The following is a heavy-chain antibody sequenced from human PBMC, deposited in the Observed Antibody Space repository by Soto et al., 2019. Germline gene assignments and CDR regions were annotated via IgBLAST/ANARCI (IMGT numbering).Heavy chain of an antibody. J-gene: IGHJ4*02. V-gene: IGHV4-4*07. D-gene: IGHD2-15*01. CDR1: GASISSFN. Sequence: SETLSLTCSVSGASISSFNWNWVRQPAGKGPEWVGRLNIAGTINYNPSLKSRITISLDTSKNHFSLELTSVTAADTAVYYCARVKLAGRGGFDYWGLGTLVTVSS. CDR3: ARVKLAGRGGFDY. CDR2: LNIAGTI.